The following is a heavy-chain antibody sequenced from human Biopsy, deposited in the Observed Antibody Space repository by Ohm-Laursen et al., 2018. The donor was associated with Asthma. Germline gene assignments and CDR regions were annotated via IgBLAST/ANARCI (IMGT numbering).Heavy chain of an antibody. J-gene: IGHJ6*02. CDR3: SRAVTILQEWSGGMDV. CDR2: LSPMLGRP. V-gene: IGHV1-69*10. Sequence: ASVKVSCKASGDAFATYTYSWVRQAPGQGLEWLGGLSPMLGRPNYAERFQGRVTITADRSTSTAYMELSSLTIEDTAVYYCSRAVTILQEWSGGMDVWGQGITVTVSS. CDR1: GDAFATYT. D-gene: IGHD3-3*01.